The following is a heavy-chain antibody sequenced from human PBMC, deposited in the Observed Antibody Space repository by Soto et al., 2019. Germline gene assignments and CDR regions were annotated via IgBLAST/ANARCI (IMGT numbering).Heavy chain of an antibody. CDR2: ISYDGSNK. Sequence: GGSLRLFPAAAGFTFSSFGLQRVSQAPGTGLEWVAVISYDGSNKYYEDSVKGRFTISRDNSKNTLYLQMNSRRAEDTAVYYCAKVRCSGGSCYSGRYFFDYWSQGTLVTFSS. CDR3: AKVRCSGGSCYSGRYFFDY. V-gene: IGHV3-30*18. CDR1: GFTFSSFG. J-gene: IGHJ4*02. D-gene: IGHD2-15*01.